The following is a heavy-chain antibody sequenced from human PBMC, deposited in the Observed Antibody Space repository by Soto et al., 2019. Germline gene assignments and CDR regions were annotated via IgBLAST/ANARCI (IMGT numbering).Heavy chain of an antibody. V-gene: IGHV4-39*01. D-gene: IGHD2-8*01. CDR1: GGSISSSSYY. Sequence: SETLSLTCTVSGGSISSSSYYWGWIRQPPGKGLEWIGSIYYSGSTYYNPSLKSRVTISVDTSKNQFSLKLSSVTAADTAVYYCATQYCTNGVCYFYYYYMDVWGKGTRVTVSS. CDR2: IYYSGST. CDR3: ATQYCTNGVCYFYYYYMDV. J-gene: IGHJ6*03.